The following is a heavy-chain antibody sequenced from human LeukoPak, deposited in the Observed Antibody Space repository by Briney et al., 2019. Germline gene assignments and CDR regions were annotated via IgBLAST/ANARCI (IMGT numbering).Heavy chain of an antibody. CDR2: IYHSGST. V-gene: IGHV4-4*02. J-gene: IGHJ6*03. CDR3: ARKTDYGDIYYYYYMDV. D-gene: IGHD4-17*01. CDR1: GGSISSSNW. Sequence: PSETLSLTCAVSGGSISSSNWWSWVRQPPGKGLEWIGEIYHSGSTNYNPSLKSRVTISVDKSKNQFSLKLSSVTAADTAVYHCARKTDYGDIYYYYYMDVWGKGTTVTVSS.